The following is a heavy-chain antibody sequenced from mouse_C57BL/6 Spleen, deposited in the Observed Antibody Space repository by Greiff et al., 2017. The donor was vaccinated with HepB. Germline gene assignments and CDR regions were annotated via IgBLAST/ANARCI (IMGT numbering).Heavy chain of an antibody. J-gene: IGHJ1*03. Sequence: VQLQQSGPELVKPGASVKISCKASGYSFTGYYMYWVKQSPEKSLEWIGEINPSTGGTTYNQKFKAKATLTVDKSSSTAYMQLKSLTSEDSAVYYCAREGGNYVRYFDVWGTGTTVTVSS. CDR3: AREGGNYVRYFDV. V-gene: IGHV1-42*01. CDR2: INPSTGGT. CDR1: GYSFTGYY. D-gene: IGHD2-1*01.